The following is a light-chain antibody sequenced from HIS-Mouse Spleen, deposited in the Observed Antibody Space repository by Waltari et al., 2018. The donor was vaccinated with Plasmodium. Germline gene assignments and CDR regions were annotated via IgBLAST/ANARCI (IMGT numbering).Light chain of an antibody. Sequence: QSALTQPASVSGSPGQSLTISCTGTSSDVGSYKLVSGSQQPPGKDPKLMIYEGSKRPSVVSNRFSGSKSGNTASLTISGLQAEDEADYYCCSYAGSSTVVFGGGTKLTVL. CDR1: SSDVGSYKL. V-gene: IGLV2-23*01. CDR3: CSYAGSSTVV. CDR2: EGS. J-gene: IGLJ2*01.